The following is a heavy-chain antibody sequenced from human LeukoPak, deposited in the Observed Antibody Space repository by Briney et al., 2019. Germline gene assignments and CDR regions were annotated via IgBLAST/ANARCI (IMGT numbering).Heavy chain of an antibody. CDR2: ITGVSSSI. CDR3: VRGQEVWELLPDDGFEI. V-gene: IGHV3-74*01. D-gene: IGHD1-26*01. Sequence: GGSLRLSCAVSGFTFSSYWMHWVRQAPGKGPVWVSRITGVSSSISYGDSVKGRFTISRDNADNTVYLQMNRLRVEDTAVYYCVRGQEVWELLPDDGFEIWGQGTMVTVSS. CDR1: GFTFSSYW. J-gene: IGHJ3*02.